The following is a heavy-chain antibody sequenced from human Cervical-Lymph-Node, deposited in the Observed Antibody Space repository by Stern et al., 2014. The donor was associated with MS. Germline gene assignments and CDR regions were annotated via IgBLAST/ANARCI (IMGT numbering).Heavy chain of an antibody. V-gene: IGHV1-69*01. J-gene: IGHJ4*02. CDR3: ARESIEGYNFDF. CDR2: IGPATTKP. CDR1: GGTFSSHG. D-gene: IGHD5-24*01. Sequence: QLVQSGAEMKKPGSSVKVSCEVSGGTFSSHGVSWVRQAPGQGLEWMGGIGPATTKPGYAQKFQGRFTITVDESTRTVYMEMSSMTSEDTAVYYCARESIEGYNFDFWGQGTLVTVSS.